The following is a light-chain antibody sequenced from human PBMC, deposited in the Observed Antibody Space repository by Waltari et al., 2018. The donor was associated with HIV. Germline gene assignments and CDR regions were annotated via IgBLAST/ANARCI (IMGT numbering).Light chain of an antibody. CDR3: QVWDSSSDHRV. V-gene: IGLV3-21*04. J-gene: IGLJ3*02. Sequence: YVLPQPPSVSVAPGKPASTTCRGNNLGRNTVYCYQQTPGQPPVLVISYDAPRPSGIPERFSGSNSGNTATLTISSVEAGDEADYYCQVWDSSSDHRVFGGGTKLTVL. CDR1: NLGRNT. CDR2: YDA.